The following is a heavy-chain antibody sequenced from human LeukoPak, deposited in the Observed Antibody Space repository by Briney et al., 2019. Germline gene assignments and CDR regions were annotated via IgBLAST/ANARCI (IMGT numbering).Heavy chain of an antibody. CDR3: AKTADYSGSDY. Sequence: GGSLRLSCAASGFTFSSYGMHWVRQAPGKGLEWVAVISYDGSNKYYADSVKGRFTISRDNSKNTLYLQMNSLRAEDTAVYYCAKTADYSGSDYWGQGTLVTVSS. CDR1: GFTFSSYG. D-gene: IGHD4-11*01. J-gene: IGHJ4*02. V-gene: IGHV3-30*18. CDR2: ISYDGSNK.